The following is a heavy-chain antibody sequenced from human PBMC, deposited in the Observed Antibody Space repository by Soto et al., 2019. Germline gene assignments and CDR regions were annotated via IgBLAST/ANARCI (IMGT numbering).Heavy chain of an antibody. Sequence: GGSLRLSCAASGFTFNSYSMNWVRQAPGKGLEWVSYISSRSSTIYYADSVKGRFTISRDNAKNSLYLQMNSLRAEDTAVYYCASDRYFNWGQRTLVTVSS. CDR1: GFTFNSYS. J-gene: IGHJ4*02. D-gene: IGHD1-1*01. CDR2: ISSRSSTI. V-gene: IGHV3-48*01. CDR3: ASDRYFN.